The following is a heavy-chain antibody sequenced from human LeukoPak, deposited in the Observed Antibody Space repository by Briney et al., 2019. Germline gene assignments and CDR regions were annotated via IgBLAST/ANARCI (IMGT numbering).Heavy chain of an antibody. D-gene: IGHD2-2*01. Sequence: SVKVSCKASGGTFDNYAVNGVREAPGLGLEWMGRIIPMLGKTNSAQKFQDRVTFTADKSTGTAYMELTHLRPDDTAVYFCARGLFGGFAAAPFDHWGQGTLVTVSP. CDR1: GGTFDNYA. CDR3: ARGLFGGFAAAPFDH. J-gene: IGHJ4*02. CDR2: IIPMLGKT. V-gene: IGHV1-69*04.